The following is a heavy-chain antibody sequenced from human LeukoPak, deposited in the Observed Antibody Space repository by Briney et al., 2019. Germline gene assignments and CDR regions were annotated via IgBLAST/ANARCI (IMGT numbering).Heavy chain of an antibody. D-gene: IGHD5-18*01. V-gene: IGHV4-39*01. J-gene: IGHJ5*02. CDR2: IYYRGNT. CDR3: ARQKYIRRNNWFDA. CDR1: GGSISSSNYF. Sequence: SETLSLTCSVSGGSISSSNYFWGWIRQPPGMGLEWIASIYYRGNTYYNPSLKSRVTIYIDTSKNHFSLKVTSVTAADTAIYYCARQKYIRRNNWFDAWGQGSLVTVSS.